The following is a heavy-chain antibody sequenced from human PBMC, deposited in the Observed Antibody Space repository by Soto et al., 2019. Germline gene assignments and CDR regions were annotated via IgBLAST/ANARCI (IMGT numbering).Heavy chain of an antibody. V-gene: IGHV4-34*01. Sequence: QVQLQQWGAGLLKPSETLSLTCAVYGGSFSGYYWSWIRQPPGKGLEWIGEINHSGSTNYNPSLKSRVTISVDTSKNPFSLKLSSVTAADTAVYYCARLTRGTPRDPYYYYGMDVWGQGTTVTVSS. J-gene: IGHJ6*02. CDR1: GGSFSGYY. CDR3: ARLTRGTPRDPYYYYGMDV. CDR2: INHSGST.